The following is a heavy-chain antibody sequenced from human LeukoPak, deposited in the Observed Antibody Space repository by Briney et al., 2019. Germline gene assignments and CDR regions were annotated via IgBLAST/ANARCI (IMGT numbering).Heavy chain of an antibody. V-gene: IGHV3-7*01. CDR1: GFTLSTYW. J-gene: IGHJ4*02. CDR3: ARDSTNYYDSSGYPPFGY. D-gene: IGHD3-22*01. Sequence: PGGSLRLSCVASGFTLSTYWMSWVRQAPGKGLEWVADINQDGSEKNYVDSVKGRFTISRDNAKNSLYLQMGGLRAEDTAVYYCARDSTNYYDSSGYPPFGYWGQGTLVTVSS. CDR2: INQDGSEK.